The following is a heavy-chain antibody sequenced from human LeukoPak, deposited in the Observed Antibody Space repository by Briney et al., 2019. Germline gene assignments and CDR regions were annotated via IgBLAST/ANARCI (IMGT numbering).Heavy chain of an antibody. CDR2: FDPERGET. CDR3: ATGSIVYDY. J-gene: IGHJ4*02. Sequence: ASVKVSFKVSGHTLTEFSMEGVRQAPGKGGEWMGGFDPERGETIYAQKFQGRITMTEDTSTDTAYMELSSLTSEDTAVYYCATGSIVYDYWGQGTLVTVSS. D-gene: IGHD2-21*01. V-gene: IGHV1-24*01. CDR1: GHTLTEFS.